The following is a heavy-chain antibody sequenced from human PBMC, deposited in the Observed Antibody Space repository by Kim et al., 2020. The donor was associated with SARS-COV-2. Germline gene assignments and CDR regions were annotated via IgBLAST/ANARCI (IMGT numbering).Heavy chain of an antibody. CDR3: ARLDTSMIVGVIDN. V-gene: IGHV5-10-1*01. Sequence: PSFQGHVTISADKSISTAYLQWSSLKASDTAMYYCARLDTSMIVGVIDNWGQGTLVTVSS. D-gene: IGHD5-18*01. J-gene: IGHJ4*02.